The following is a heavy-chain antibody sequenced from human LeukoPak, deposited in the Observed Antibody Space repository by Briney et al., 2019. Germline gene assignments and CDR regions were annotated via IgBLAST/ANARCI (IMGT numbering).Heavy chain of an antibody. V-gene: IGHV3-74*01. CDR3: ARAGNFRFDY. J-gene: IGHJ4*02. CDR2: MNGDGSTI. D-gene: IGHD1-7*01. CDR1: GFTFSSSW. Sequence: GGSLRLSCAGPGFTFSSSWIHWVRQGPGKGLVWVARMNGDGSTINYADSVKGRFTISRDNAKNTVYLQMSSLRDEDTAIYYCARAGNFRFDYWGQGTLVTVSS.